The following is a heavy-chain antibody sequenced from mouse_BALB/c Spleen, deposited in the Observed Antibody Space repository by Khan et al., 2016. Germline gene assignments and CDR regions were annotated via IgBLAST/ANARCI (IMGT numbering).Heavy chain of an antibody. Sequence: EVQLQESGPGLVKPSQSLSLTCTVTGYSITSDYAWNWIRQFPGHKLEWMGYISYIGSTSYNPSLNSRNSSTRAPSKNQVFLQSNSGSTEDSAISYCARNRNRYETTWFAYWCPRTLVTVSA. J-gene: IGHJ3*01. CDR1: GYSITSDYA. D-gene: IGHD2-14*01. CDR3: ARNRNRYETTWFAY. CDR2: ISYIGST. V-gene: IGHV3-2*02.